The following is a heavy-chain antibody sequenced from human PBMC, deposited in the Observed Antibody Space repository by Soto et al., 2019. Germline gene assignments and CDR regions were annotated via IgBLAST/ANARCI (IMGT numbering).Heavy chain of an antibody. Sequence: GESLKISCKGSGYSFTTYWIGWVRQMPGKGLEWMGIIYPGDSDIRYSPSFQGQVTISADKSISAASLQWGSLKAADTAMYYCARHINYYGTSRYYVDYWGQGTLVTVSS. D-gene: IGHD3-10*01. CDR2: IYPGDSDI. V-gene: IGHV5-51*01. J-gene: IGHJ4*02. CDR1: GYSFTTYW. CDR3: ARHINYYGTSRYYVDY.